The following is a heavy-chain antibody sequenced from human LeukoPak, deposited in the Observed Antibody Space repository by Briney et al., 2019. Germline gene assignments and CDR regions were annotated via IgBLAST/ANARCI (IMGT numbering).Heavy chain of an antibody. D-gene: IGHD5-18*01. Sequence: KASETLSLTCTVSGDSISTYYWSWIRQPPGKGLEWIVYIDYRGSTTYNPSLRSRVTISVDTSRNQFSLKLYSVTAADTAVYYCARSRSGYSYDHAAFEIWGQGTMVTVSS. J-gene: IGHJ3*02. CDR2: IDYRGST. V-gene: IGHV4-59*01. CDR3: ARSRSGYSYDHAAFEI. CDR1: GDSISTYY.